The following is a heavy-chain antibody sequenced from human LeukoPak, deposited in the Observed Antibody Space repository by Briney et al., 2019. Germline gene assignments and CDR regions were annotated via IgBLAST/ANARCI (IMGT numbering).Heavy chain of an antibody. CDR3: ARHVGDFWSGYYTCAFDI. D-gene: IGHD3-3*01. J-gene: IGHJ3*02. Sequence: SETLSLTCTVSGGSISSYYWSWIRQPAGKGLEWIGRIYTSGSTNYNPSLKSRVTISVDTSKNQFSLKLSSVTAADTAVYYCARHVGDFWSGYYTCAFDIWGQGTMVTVSS. V-gene: IGHV4-4*07. CDR2: IYTSGST. CDR1: GGSISSYY.